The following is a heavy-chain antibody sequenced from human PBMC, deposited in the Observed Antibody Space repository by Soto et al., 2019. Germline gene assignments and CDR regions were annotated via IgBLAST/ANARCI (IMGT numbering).Heavy chain of an antibody. CDR2: IWNDGTNQ. CDR3: ARGGLTVAALPFDY. J-gene: IGHJ4*02. D-gene: IGHD6-19*01. CDR1: GFTFSSYG. V-gene: IGHV3-33*01. Sequence: QVQLVESGGGVVQPGQSLRLSCVASGFTFSSYGMDWVRQAPGKGLEWVAIIWNDGTNQYYGDSEKGRFFISRDNGKNTVYLQMNNLRVEDTALYYCARGGLTVAALPFDYWGQGTRVTVSS.